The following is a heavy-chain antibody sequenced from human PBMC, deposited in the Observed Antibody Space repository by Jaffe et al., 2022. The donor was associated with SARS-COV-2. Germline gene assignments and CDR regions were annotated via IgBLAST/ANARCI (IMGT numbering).Heavy chain of an antibody. CDR3: ARHSRSDYLEYYFDY. D-gene: IGHD4-17*01. CDR1: GYSFTSYW. CDR2: IYPGDSDT. Sequence: EVQLVQSGAEVKKPGESLKISCKGSGYSFTSYWIGWVRQMPGKGLEWMGIIYPGDSDTRYSPSFQGQVTISADKSISTAYLQWSSLKASDTAMYYCARHSRSDYLEYYFDYWGQGTLVTVSS. V-gene: IGHV5-51*01. J-gene: IGHJ4*02.